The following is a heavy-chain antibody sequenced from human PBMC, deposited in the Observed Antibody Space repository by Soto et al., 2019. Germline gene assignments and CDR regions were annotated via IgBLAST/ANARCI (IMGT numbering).Heavy chain of an antibody. CDR2: IIPILGIA. CDR3: ESGLASYSSGMDV. V-gene: IGHV1-69*02. D-gene: IGHD6-19*01. J-gene: IGHJ6*02. CDR1: GGTFSSYT. Sequence: QVQLVQSGAEVKKPGSSVKVSCKASGGTFSSYTISWVRQAPGQGLEWMGRIIPILGIANYAQKFQGRVTXNXDXXTSTAYMELSSLRSEDTAVYYCESGLASYSSGMDVWGQGNTVTVSS.